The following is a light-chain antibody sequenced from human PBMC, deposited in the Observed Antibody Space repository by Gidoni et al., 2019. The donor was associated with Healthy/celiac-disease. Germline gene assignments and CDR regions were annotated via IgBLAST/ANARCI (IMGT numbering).Light chain of an antibody. Sequence: EIVLTQSPGTLSLSPGERATLSCRASQSVSSSYLAWYQQKPGQAPRLLIYGASSRATGIPDRFSGSGSGPDFTLTISRLEPEDFAVYYGQQYGSSPPAITFGQGTRLEIK. CDR2: GAS. CDR1: QSVSSSY. V-gene: IGKV3-20*01. CDR3: QQYGSSPPAIT. J-gene: IGKJ5*01.